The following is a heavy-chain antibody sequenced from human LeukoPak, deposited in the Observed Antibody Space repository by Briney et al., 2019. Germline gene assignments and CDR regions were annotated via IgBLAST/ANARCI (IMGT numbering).Heavy chain of an antibody. CDR2: IYYSGST. V-gene: IGHV4-39*07. CDR3: ASGRNYYGSGSYDY. Sequence: SETLSLTCTVSGGSISSSSYYWGWIRQPPGKGLEWIGNIYYSGSTYYNPSLKSRVTISVDTSKNQFSLKLSSVTAADTAVYYCASGRNYYGSGSYDYWGQGTLVTVSS. D-gene: IGHD3-10*01. J-gene: IGHJ4*02. CDR1: GGSISSSSYY.